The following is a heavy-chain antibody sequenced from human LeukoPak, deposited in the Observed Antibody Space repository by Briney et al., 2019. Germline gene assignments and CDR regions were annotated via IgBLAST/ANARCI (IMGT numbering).Heavy chain of an antibody. CDR2: ISAYNGNT. Sequence: EASVKVSCKSSGYTFTSYGISWVRQAPGQGLEWMGWISAYNGNTNYAQKLQGIVTMTTDTSTSTAYMELRSLRSDDTAVYYCARTQRIAAAGTTDYWGQGTLVTVSS. D-gene: IGHD6-13*01. J-gene: IGHJ4*02. CDR1: GYTFTSYG. CDR3: ARTQRIAAAGTTDY. V-gene: IGHV1-18*01.